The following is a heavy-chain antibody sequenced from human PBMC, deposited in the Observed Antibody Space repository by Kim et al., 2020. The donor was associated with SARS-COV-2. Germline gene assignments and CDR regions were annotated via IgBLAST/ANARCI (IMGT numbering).Heavy chain of an antibody. CDR1: GGTFSSYA. V-gene: IGHV1-69*01. CDR2: IIPIFGTA. CDR3: ARDHYDSSGYYSTNFDY. J-gene: IGHJ4*02. Sequence: VKVSCKASGGTFSSYAISWVRQAPGQGLEWMGGIIPIFGTANYAQKFQGRVTITADESTSTAYMELSSLRSEDTAVYYCARDHYDSSGYYSTNFDYWGQGTLVTVS. D-gene: IGHD3-22*01.